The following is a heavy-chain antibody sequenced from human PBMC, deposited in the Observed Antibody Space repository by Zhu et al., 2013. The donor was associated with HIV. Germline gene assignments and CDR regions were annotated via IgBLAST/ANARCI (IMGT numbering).Heavy chain of an antibody. Sequence: QDQLVQSGAEMKKPGASVKVSCKASGYIFTSFGISWVRQAPGQRLEWMGWISGYNAKTNYARNLQDRVTMTIDISSSTAYLELRSLRSDDTAIYYCARGXYYYDHAGYYHEYFQVWGQGTWSPSPQ. CDR1: GYIFTSFG. D-gene: IGHD3-22*01. J-gene: IGHJ1*01. V-gene: IGHV1-18*01. CDR2: ISGYNAKT. CDR3: ARGXYYYDHAGYYHEYFQV.